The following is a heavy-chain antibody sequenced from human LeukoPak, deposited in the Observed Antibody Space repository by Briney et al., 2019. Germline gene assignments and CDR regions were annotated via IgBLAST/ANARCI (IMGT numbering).Heavy chain of an antibody. D-gene: IGHD6-13*01. V-gene: IGHV1-18*01. Sequence: GASVKVSCKASGYTFTSYGISWVRQAPGQGLEWMGWISAYNGNTNYAQKLQGRVTMTTDTSTSTAYMELRSLRSDDTAVYYCARPSTQYSSSWYSDSTSFDYWGQGTLVTVSS. CDR3: ARPSTQYSSSWYSDSTSFDY. CDR2: ISAYNGNT. CDR1: GYTFTSYG. J-gene: IGHJ4*02.